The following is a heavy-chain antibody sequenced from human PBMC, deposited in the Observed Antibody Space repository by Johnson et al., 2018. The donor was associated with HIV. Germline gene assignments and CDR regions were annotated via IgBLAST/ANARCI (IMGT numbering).Heavy chain of an antibody. CDR1: GFTFSDYY. V-gene: IGHV3-11*04. CDR2: ISTSGSTI. Sequence: VQLLESGGGLVQPGGSLRLSCAASGFTFSDYYMSWIRQPPGKGLEWISFISTSGSTIHHADSVKGRFTISRDNAKNSLYLQMNSLRPDDTAVDYCARAIAGRRRWYAFDIWGQGTMVTVSS. CDR3: ARAIAGRRRWYAFDI. J-gene: IGHJ3*02. D-gene: IGHD6-13*01.